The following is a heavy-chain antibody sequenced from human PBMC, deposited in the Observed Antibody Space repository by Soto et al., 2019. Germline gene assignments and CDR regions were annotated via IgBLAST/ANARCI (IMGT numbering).Heavy chain of an antibody. CDR2: IYPGDSDT. V-gene: IGHV5-51*01. Sequence: GESLKISCKGSGYSFTSYWIGWVRQMPGKGLEWMGIIYPGDSDTRYSPSFQGQVTISADKSISTAYLQWSSLKASDTAMYYCARLAYCGGDCYNNLDYWGQGTLVTVSS. D-gene: IGHD2-21*02. J-gene: IGHJ4*02. CDR1: GYSFTSYW. CDR3: ARLAYCGGDCYNNLDY.